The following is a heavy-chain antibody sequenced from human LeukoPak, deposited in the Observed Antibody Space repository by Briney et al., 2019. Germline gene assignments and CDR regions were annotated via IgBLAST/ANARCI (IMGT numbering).Heavy chain of an antibody. CDR1: GYSISSGYY. CDR2: IYNSGST. Sequence: SETLSLACTVSGYSISSGYYWGWIRQPPGKGLEWIGSIYNSGSTYYNPSLKSRVTISVDTSKNQFSLKLSSVTAADTAVYYCVRSSSSIFDYWGQGTLVTVSS. J-gene: IGHJ4*02. D-gene: IGHD6-6*01. CDR3: VRSSSSIFDY. V-gene: IGHV4-38-2*02.